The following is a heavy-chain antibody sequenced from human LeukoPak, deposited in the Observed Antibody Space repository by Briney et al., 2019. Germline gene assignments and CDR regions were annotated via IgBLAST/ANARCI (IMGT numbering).Heavy chain of an antibody. CDR1: GFTFSDYY. Sequence: KTGGSLRLSCAASGFTFSDYYMSWIRQAPGKGLEWVSYISSSGSTISSADSVKGRFTISRDNAKNSLYLPMNSLRAEDTAVYYCARDLYSYGSGSYLVYWGQGTLVTVSS. D-gene: IGHD3-10*01. CDR2: ISSSGSTI. CDR3: ARDLYSYGSGSYLVY. V-gene: IGHV3-11*04. J-gene: IGHJ4*02.